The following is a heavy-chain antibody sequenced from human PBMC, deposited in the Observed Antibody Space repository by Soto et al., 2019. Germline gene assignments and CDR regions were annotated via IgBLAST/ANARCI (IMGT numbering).Heavy chain of an antibody. V-gene: IGHV3-7*01. CDR2: IKEDGSMR. CDR1: GFSLANFW. Sequence: EVQLVESGGGLVQPGNSLRLSCEASGFSLANFWMPWVRQAPGMGPEWVANIKEDGSMRYYMDSVEGRFTISRDNANNFLFLYMNSLRAEDTAVYYCARDLTVTRGCSDNTCYYDALDIWGQGTMVTVSS. J-gene: IGHJ3*02. CDR3: ARDLTVTRGCSDNTCYYDALDI. D-gene: IGHD2-15*01.